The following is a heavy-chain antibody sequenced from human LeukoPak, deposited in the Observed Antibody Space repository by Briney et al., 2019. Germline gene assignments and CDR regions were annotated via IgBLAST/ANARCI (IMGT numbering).Heavy chain of an antibody. Sequence: GGSLRLSCAASGFTFSNYWMGWVRHAPGKGLDWVANIEDDGGVKYYVDSGKGRFSISRDNARNSLYLQLKSLTVEDTAMSYCARVSSGGSGGSCYQPSDNWGQGSLVTVSS. V-gene: IGHV3-7*01. CDR1: GFTFSNYW. CDR3: ARVSSGGSGGSCYQPSDN. CDR2: IEDDGGVK. D-gene: IGHD2-15*01. J-gene: IGHJ4*02.